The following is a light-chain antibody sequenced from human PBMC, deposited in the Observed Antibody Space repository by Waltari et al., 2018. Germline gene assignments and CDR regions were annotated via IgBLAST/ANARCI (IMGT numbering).Light chain of an antibody. Sequence: VLTQSPSTLSLSPGERATLSCRASQSIHNYSAWYQQKPDPAPRRLIYDTSNRATGISARLSGVGFGTDSALTIRTPQPEECAVYYCQQRRNWPLTFGGRTKVEIK. J-gene: IGKJ4*01. CDR3: QQRRNWPLT. CDR2: DTS. V-gene: IGKV3-11*01. CDR1: QSIHNY.